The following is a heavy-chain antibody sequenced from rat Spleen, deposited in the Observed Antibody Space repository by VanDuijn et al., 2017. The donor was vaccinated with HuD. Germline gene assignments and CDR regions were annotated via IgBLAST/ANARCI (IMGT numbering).Heavy chain of an antibody. V-gene: IGHV5-19*01. CDR2: ISTGGGNT. Sequence: EVHLVESGGDLVQPGRSLKLSCAASGFTFSNYGMHWFRQAPTKVLEWIASISTGGGNTYYRAPVKGRFTITRDNVKSTIYLQMDSLRSEDTATYYCATYYYSSYIPLVYWGQGTLVTVTS. CDR1: GFTFSNYG. J-gene: IGHJ3*01. D-gene: IGHD1-2*01. CDR3: ATYYYSSYIPLVY.